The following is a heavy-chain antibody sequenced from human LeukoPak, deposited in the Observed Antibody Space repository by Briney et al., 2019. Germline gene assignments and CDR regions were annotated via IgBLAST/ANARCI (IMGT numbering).Heavy chain of an antibody. CDR3: ARAGGYYYDSSGYRRGHDAFDI. V-gene: IGHV1-24*01. D-gene: IGHD3-22*01. J-gene: IGHJ3*02. Sequence: GASVKVSCKVSGYTLTELSMHWVRQAPGKGLEWMGGFDPEDGETIYAQKFQGRVTMTEDTSTDTAYMELSSLRSEDTAVYYCARAGGYYYDSSGYRRGHDAFDIWGQGTMVTVSS. CDR2: FDPEDGET. CDR1: GYTLTELS.